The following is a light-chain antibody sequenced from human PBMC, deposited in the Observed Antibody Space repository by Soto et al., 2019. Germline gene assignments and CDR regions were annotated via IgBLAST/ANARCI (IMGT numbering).Light chain of an antibody. Sequence: EIVMTQSPTILSVSPGEEATSPSRASRVFGGNLAWNQQNPGQPPRLLMYGVYTRAPGTPARFSGSGSGTEFTLTISSLQSEDSAVYYCQQYDKWPPRTFGQGTKVEIK. CDR1: RVFGGN. J-gene: IGKJ1*01. CDR2: GVY. V-gene: IGKV3D-15*01. CDR3: QQYDKWPPRT.